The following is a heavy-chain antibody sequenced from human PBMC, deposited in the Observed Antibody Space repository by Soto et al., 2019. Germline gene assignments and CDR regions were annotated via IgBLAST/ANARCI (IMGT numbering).Heavy chain of an antibody. J-gene: IGHJ5*02. Sequence: PSETLSLTCAVYGGSFSGYYWSWIRQPPGKGLEWIGEINHSGSTNYNPSLKSRVTISVDTTKNQFSLKLSSVTAADTAVYYCAICWSCYLYHLLDPCGHVTQVTV. D-gene: IGHD5-12*01. CDR1: GGSFSGYY. CDR3: AICWSCYLYHLLDP. CDR2: INHSGST. V-gene: IGHV4-34*01.